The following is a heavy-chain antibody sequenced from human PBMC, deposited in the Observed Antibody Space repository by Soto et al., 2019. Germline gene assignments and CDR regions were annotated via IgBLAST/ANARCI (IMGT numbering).Heavy chain of an antibody. CDR2: IDGSGGGT. CDR3: ANVQRSQPRDY. CDR1: GFTFSSSA. Sequence: GGSLRLSCAASGFTFSSSAMSWVRQAPGKGLGWVSGIDGSGGGTSYADSVKGRFTISRDNAKNTIYLQMNSLRAEDTAVYYYANVQRSQPRDYWGQGTMVAVSS. V-gene: IGHV3-23*01. D-gene: IGHD2-2*01. J-gene: IGHJ4*01.